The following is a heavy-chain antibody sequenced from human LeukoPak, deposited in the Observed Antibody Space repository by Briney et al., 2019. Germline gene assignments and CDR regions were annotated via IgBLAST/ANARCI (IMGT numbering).Heavy chain of an antibody. CDR1: GYTFTSYD. CDR3: ANFRGAIPDYYYYGMDV. D-gene: IGHD4/OR15-4a*01. V-gene: IGHV1-8*01. J-gene: IGHJ6*02. CDR2: MNPNSGNT. Sequence: GASVKVSCTASGYTFTSYDINWVRQAPGQGLEWMGWMNPNSGNTGYAQKFQGRVTMTRNTSISTAYMELSSLRSEDTAVYYCANFRGAIPDYYYYGMDVWGQGTTVTVSS.